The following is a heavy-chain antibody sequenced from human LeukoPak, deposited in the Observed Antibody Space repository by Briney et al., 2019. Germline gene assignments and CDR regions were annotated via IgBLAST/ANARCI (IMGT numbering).Heavy chain of an antibody. CDR1: GFTFSSYW. J-gene: IGHJ4*02. D-gene: IGHD3-22*01. CDR3: ASLESHYYDSSGYSTFDY. Sequence: PGGSLRLSCAASGFTFSSYWMHWVRQAPGKGLVWVSRINGDGSSTSYADSVKGRFTISRDNAKNTLYLQMNSLRAEDTAVYYCASLESHYYDSSGYSTFDYWGQGTLVTVSS. V-gene: IGHV3-74*01. CDR2: INGDGSST.